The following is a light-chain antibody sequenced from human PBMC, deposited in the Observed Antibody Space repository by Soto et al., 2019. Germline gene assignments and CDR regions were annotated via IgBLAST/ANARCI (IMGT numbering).Light chain of an antibody. Sequence: QSVLTQPPSVSGAPGQRVTISCTGSSSNIGAVYDVHWYQQRPGTAPKLLTFGNINRPSGVPDRFSGSKSGTSASLAITGLQAEDEGDYYCQSYDSTLSARYVFGTGTKVTVL. CDR2: GNI. CDR1: SSNIGAVYD. CDR3: QSYDSTLSARYV. V-gene: IGLV1-40*01. J-gene: IGLJ1*01.